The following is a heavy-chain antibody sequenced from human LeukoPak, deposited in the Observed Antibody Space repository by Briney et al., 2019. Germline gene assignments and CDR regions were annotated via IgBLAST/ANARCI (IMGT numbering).Heavy chain of an antibody. V-gene: IGHV4-59*01. Sequence: SETLSLTCTVSGGSISGYYWSWIRQPPGMGLEWIGYIYYSGSTNYNPSLKSRVTISVDTSKNQFSLKLSSVTAADTAVYHCARDNWNYGSSMDVWGQGTTVTVSS. J-gene: IGHJ6*02. CDR3: ARDNWNYGSSMDV. D-gene: IGHD1-7*01. CDR1: GGSISGYY. CDR2: IYYSGST.